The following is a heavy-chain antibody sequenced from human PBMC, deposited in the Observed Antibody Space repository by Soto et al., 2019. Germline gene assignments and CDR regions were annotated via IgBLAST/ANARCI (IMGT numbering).Heavy chain of an antibody. CDR3: ARNGLYDIGL. V-gene: IGHV4-34*01. Sequence: PSETLSLTCGVHGRSLSGDYGSWIRRPPGKGLEWIGEINSNGNTNYNPSLKNRVTISADTSKSQFSLKVSSVTAADTAIYYCARNGLYDIGLWGKGILVSVL. J-gene: IGHJ4*02. CDR1: GRSLSGDY. D-gene: IGHD3-22*01. CDR2: INSNGNT.